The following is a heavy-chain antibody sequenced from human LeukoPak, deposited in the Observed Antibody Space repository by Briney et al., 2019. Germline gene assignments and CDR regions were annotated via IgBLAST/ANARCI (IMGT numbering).Heavy chain of an antibody. CDR3: ARDRLEWMSSSLDI. V-gene: IGHV3-48*01. Sequence: PGGSLRLSCAASGFIFSSSSMNWVRQAPGKGLEWVSYISGSSNTIYYADSVRGRFTSSRDNAKNSQYLQMDSLRAGDTAVYFCARDRLEWMSSSLDIWGKGTTVTVSS. CDR1: GFIFSSSS. J-gene: IGHJ6*04. CDR2: ISGSSNTI. D-gene: IGHD3-3*01.